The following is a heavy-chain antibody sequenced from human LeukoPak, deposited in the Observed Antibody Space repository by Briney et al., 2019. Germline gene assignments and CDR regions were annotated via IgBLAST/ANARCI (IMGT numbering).Heavy chain of an antibody. Sequence: SETLSLPCTVSGRPISTYYWSWIRQPPGKGLEWIGYIYYSGSNNYNPSLTGRVTISVDTSKNQFSLKLSSVTAADTAVYYCAREYNYYDSSGWDAFEIWGQGTMVTVSS. D-gene: IGHD3-22*01. J-gene: IGHJ3*02. CDR1: GRPISTYY. CDR2: IYYSGSN. V-gene: IGHV4-59*01. CDR3: AREYNYYDSSGWDAFEI.